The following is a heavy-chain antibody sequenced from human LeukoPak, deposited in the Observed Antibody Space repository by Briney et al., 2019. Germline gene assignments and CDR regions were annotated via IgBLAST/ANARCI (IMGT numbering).Heavy chain of an antibody. Sequence: GASVKVSCKASGYTFTGYYMHWVRQAPGQGLEWMGWINPNSGGTNYAQKFQGRVTMTRDTSISTAYMELGRLRSDDTAVYYCARSWIAARFRFDPWGQGTLVTVSS. CDR2: INPNSGGT. J-gene: IGHJ5*02. CDR1: GYTFTGYY. V-gene: IGHV1-2*02. D-gene: IGHD6-6*01. CDR3: ARSWIAARFRFDP.